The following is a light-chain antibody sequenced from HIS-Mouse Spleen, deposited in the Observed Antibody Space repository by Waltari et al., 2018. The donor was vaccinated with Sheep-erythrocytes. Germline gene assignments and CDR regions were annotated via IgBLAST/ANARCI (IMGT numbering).Light chain of an antibody. CDR3: YSTDSSGNHWV. Sequence: SYELTQPPSVSVSPGQTARITCSGDALPKQYAYWYQQKSGQAPVLVIYEDSKRPSGIPERFSGSSSGTMATLTISGGQVEDEADYYCYSTDSSGNHWVFGGGTKLTVL. J-gene: IGLJ3*02. V-gene: IGLV3-10*01. CDR2: EDS. CDR1: ALPKQY.